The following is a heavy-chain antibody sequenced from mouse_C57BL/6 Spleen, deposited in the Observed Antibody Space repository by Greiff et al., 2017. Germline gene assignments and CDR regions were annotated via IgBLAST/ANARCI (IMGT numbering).Heavy chain of an antibody. D-gene: IGHD2-2*01. CDR3: ARRGGYDPFAY. CDR1: GYTFTSSW. Sequence: QVQLQQPGAELVRPGSSVKLSCKASGYTFTSSWMHWVKQRPGQGLEWIGNIYPSDSDTHYNQKFKDKATLTADKYSSTAYMQLSSLTSEDCAVYDGARRGGYDPFAYWGQGTLVTVSA. V-gene: IGHV1-61*01. J-gene: IGHJ3*01. CDR2: IYPSDSDT.